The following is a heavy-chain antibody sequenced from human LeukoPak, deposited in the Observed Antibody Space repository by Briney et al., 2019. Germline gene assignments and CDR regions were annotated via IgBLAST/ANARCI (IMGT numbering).Heavy chain of an antibody. D-gene: IGHD6-13*01. V-gene: IGHV4-31*03. J-gene: IGHJ5*02. Sequence: SETLSLTCTVSGGSISSGGYYWRWIRQHPGKGLEWIGYIYYSGSTYYNPSLKSRVTISVDTSKNQFSLKLSSVTAADTAVYYCARGLRSPSGYSSSWHGDWFDPWGQGTLVTVSS. CDR3: ARGLRSPSGYSSSWHGDWFDP. CDR2: IYYSGST. CDR1: GGSISSGGYY.